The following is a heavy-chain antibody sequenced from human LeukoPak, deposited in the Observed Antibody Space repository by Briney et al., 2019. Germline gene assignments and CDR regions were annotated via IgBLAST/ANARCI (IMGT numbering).Heavy chain of an antibody. CDR2: ISYDGSNK. J-gene: IGHJ4*02. V-gene: IGHV3-30*19. CDR3: ARDQGRYCSSTSCPLIGYFDY. Sequence: GGSLRLSCAASGFTFSSYSMQWVRQTPGKGLEWVAVISYDGSNKYYADSVKGRFTISRDNSKNTLYLQMNSLRAEDTAVYYCARDQGRYCSSTSCPLIGYFDYWGQGTLVTVSS. CDR1: GFTFSSYS. D-gene: IGHD2-2*01.